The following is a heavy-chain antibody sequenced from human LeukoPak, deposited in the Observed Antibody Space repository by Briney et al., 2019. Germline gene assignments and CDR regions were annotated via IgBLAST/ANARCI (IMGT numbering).Heavy chain of an antibody. CDR3: ARGYYYGSGSYLGGLY. J-gene: IGHJ4*02. V-gene: IGHV1-69*01. CDR2: IIPIFGTA. Sequence: GSSVKVSCKPAGGTFSSYAISWVRQAPGQGREWMGGIIPIFGTANYAQKFQGRVTITADESTSTAYMELSSLRSEDTAVYYCARGYYYGSGSYLGGLYWGQGTLVTVSS. D-gene: IGHD3-10*01. CDR1: GGTFSSYA.